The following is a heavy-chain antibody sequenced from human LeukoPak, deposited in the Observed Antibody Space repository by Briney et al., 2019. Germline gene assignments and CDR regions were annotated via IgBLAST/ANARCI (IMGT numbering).Heavy chain of an antibody. Sequence: SETLSLTCTVSGGSISSYYWSWIRQPPGKGLEWIGYIYYSGSTNYNPSLKSRVTISVDTSKNQFSLKLSSVTAADTAVYYCARADTAMEPLDYWGQGTLATVSS. J-gene: IGHJ4*02. CDR3: ARADTAMEPLDY. D-gene: IGHD5-18*01. CDR1: GGSISSYY. V-gene: IGHV4-59*01. CDR2: IYYSGST.